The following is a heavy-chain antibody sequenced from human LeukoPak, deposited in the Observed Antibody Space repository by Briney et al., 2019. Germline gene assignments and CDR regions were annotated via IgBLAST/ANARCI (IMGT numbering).Heavy chain of an antibody. J-gene: IGHJ4*02. CDR1: GFTFSSYA. CDR3: ARDPSNWNDGADFDY. D-gene: IGHD1-1*01. V-gene: IGHV3-30*04. Sequence: PGRSLRLSCAASGFTFSSYAMHWVRQAPGKGLEWVAVISYDGSNTYYADSVKGRFTISRDNSKNTLYLQMNSLRVEDTAVYYCARDPSNWNDGADFDYWGQGTLVTVSS. CDR2: ISYDGSNT.